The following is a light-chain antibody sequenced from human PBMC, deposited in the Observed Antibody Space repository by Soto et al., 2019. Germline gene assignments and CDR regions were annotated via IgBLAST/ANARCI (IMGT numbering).Light chain of an antibody. J-gene: IGKJ5*01. CDR3: QQRSNWPPT. Sequence: IVLTQSPATLSLSPGEKATLSCRASQSVSSYLAWYQQKPGQAPRLLIYGASSRATGIPDRFSGSGSGTDFTLTISSLEPEDFAVYYCQQRSNWPPTFGQGTRLEIK. V-gene: IGKV3-11*01. CDR1: QSVSSY. CDR2: GAS.